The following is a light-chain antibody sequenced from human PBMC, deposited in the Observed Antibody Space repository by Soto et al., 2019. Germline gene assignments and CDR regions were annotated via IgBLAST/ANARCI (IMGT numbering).Light chain of an antibody. J-gene: IGLJ2*01. V-gene: IGLV3-25*03. CDR3: QSADISGTCLV. CDR2: KDS. CDR1: ALPKQY. Sequence: SYELTQPPSVSVSPGQTARITCSGDALPKQYAYWYQQKPGQAPVLVIYKDSERPSGIPDRFSGSSSGTTVTLTISGVQAEDEADYYCQSADISGTCLVFGGGTKLTVL.